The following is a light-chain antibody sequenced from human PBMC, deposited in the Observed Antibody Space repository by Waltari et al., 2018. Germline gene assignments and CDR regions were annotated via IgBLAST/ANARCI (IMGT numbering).Light chain of an antibody. Sequence: QSALTQPPSASGSLRQSVTISCTGTSNNVGGYNYVSWYQQHPGKAPRLMIYEVYNRPSGVPVRFAGSKSGNTASLTVSGLQTDDEADYYCSSYAGSENVVFGGGTKLTVL. V-gene: IGLV2-8*01. CDR2: EVY. CDR1: SNNVGGYNY. J-gene: IGLJ3*02. CDR3: SSYAGSENVV.